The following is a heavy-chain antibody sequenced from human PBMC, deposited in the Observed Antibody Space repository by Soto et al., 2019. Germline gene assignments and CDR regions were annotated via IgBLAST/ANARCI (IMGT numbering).Heavy chain of an antibody. D-gene: IGHD2-15*01. CDR1: GFTFSSYS. CDR3: ARDFLTYCSGDICYSDI. J-gene: IGHJ3*02. Sequence: PGGSLRLSCAASGFTFSSYSMNWVRQAPGKGLEWVSSISSSSSYIYYADSVKGRFTISRDNAKNSLYLQMNSLRAEDTAVYYCARDFLTYCSGDICYSDIWGKGTMVTVS. V-gene: IGHV3-21*01. CDR2: ISSSSSYI.